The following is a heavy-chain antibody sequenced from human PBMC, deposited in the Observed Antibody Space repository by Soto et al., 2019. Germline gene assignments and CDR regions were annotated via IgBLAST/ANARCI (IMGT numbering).Heavy chain of an antibody. CDR2: INDDGSST. CDR3: TRGPRSTSTGTGAF. CDR1: GFTFSMYW. V-gene: IGHV3-74*01. Sequence: PGWSLRLSCAASGFTFSMYWMHWVRQVPGKGPEWVSLINDDGSSTNYADSVKGRFTISRDNAKNTLYLQMNDLRAEDTAVYYCTRGPRSTSTGTGAFWGQGTLVTVS. D-gene: IGHD1-1*01. J-gene: IGHJ4*02.